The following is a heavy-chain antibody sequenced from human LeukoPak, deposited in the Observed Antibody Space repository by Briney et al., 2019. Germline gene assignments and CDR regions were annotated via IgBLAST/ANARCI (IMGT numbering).Heavy chain of an antibody. J-gene: IGHJ5*02. CDR2: IYSNGST. CDR3: ARDRHGSGSAHSFDP. Sequence: PSETLSLTCSVSGGSISSYYWSWIRQPPGKGLEWIGYIYSNGSTNYNPSLKSRVTISVDTSKNQFSLKLRSATAADTAVYYCARDRHGSGSAHSFDPWGQGTLVTVSS. CDR1: GGSISSYY. D-gene: IGHD3-10*01. V-gene: IGHV4-59*01.